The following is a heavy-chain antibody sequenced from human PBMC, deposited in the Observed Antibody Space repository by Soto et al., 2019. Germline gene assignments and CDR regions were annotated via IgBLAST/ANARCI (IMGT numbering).Heavy chain of an antibody. J-gene: IGHJ5*02. D-gene: IGHD2-15*01. CDR3: ASSVGYCSGGSCSWFDP. CDR2: IIPILGIA. Sequence: ASVKVSCKASGGTFSSYTISWVRQAPGQGLEWMGRIIPILGIANYAQKFQGRVTITADKSTSTAYMELSSLRSEDTAVYYCASSVGYCSGGSCSWFDPWGQGTLVTVSS. CDR1: GGTFSSYT. V-gene: IGHV1-69*02.